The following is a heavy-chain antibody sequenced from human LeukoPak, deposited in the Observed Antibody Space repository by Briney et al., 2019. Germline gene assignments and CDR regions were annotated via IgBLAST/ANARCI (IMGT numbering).Heavy chain of an antibody. CDR3: ARDGDYYDSSGYYYGGFDY. CDR1: GGSFSGYY. CDR2: INHSGST. Sequence: SETLSLTCAVYGGSFSGYYWSWIRQPPGKGLEWIGEINHSGSTNYNPSLKSRVTISVDTSKNQFSLKLSSVTAADTAVYYCARDGDYYDSSGYYYGGFDYWGQGTLVTVSS. D-gene: IGHD3-22*01. J-gene: IGHJ4*02. V-gene: IGHV4-34*01.